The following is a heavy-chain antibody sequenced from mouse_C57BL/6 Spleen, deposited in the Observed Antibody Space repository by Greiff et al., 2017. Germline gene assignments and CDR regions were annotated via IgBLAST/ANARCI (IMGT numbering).Heavy chain of an antibody. Sequence: DVKLVESGGGLVKPGGSLKLSCEASGFTFSDYGMHWVRQAPEKGLEWVAYISSGSSTIYYADTVKGRFTISRDNAKNTLFLQMTSLRSEDTAKYYCASHKYYLYAMDDWGQGTSVTVSS. J-gene: IGHJ4*01. CDR2: ISSGSSTI. CDR1: GFTFSDYG. CDR3: ASHKYYLYAMDD. V-gene: IGHV5-17*01. D-gene: IGHD5-5*01.